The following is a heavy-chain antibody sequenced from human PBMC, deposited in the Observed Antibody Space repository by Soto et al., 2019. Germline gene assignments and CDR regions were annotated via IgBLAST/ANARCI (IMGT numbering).Heavy chain of an antibody. J-gene: IGHJ4*02. V-gene: IGHV4-39*01. CDR3: ARVRGQIVLVPAAPLYYFDY. D-gene: IGHD2-2*01. CDR1: GGSISSSSYY. Sequence: SETLSLTCTVSGGSISSSSYYWGWIRQPPGKGLEWIGSIYYSGSTYYNPSLKSRVTISVDTSKNQFSLKLSSVTAADTAVYYCARVRGQIVLVPAAPLYYFDYWGQGTLVTVSS. CDR2: IYYSGST.